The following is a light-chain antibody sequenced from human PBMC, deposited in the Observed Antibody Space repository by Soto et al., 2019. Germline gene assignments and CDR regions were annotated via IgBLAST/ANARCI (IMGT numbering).Light chain of an antibody. CDR2: EVS. CDR3: CSYAGRPYV. Sequence: QSVLTQPRSVSGSPGQSVTISCTGTSSDVGGYNYVSWYQQYPGKAPKLVIYEVSKRPSRVPDRFSGSKSGNTASLTISGVQADDEADYSCCSYAGRPYVFGTGTKLTVL. J-gene: IGLJ1*01. CDR1: SSDVGGYNY. V-gene: IGLV2-11*01.